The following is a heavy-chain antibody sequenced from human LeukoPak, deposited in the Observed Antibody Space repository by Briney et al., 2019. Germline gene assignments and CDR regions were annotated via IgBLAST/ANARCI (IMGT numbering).Heavy chain of an antibody. CDR3: ARRPPDILTGFYWFDP. Sequence: SETLSLTCTVSGGSISTYYWSWIRQPPGKGLEWIGSIYYSGSTYYNPSLKSRVTISVDTSKNQFSLKLSSVTAADTAVYYCARRPPDILTGFYWFDPWGQGTLVTVSS. CDR1: GGSISTYY. J-gene: IGHJ5*02. V-gene: IGHV4-59*05. CDR2: IYYSGST. D-gene: IGHD3-9*01.